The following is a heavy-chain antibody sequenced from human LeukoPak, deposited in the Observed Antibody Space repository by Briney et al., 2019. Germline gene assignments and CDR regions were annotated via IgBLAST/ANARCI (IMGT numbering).Heavy chain of an antibody. V-gene: IGHV1-69*04. CDR2: IIPIFGIA. J-gene: IGHJ4*02. CDR3: ARARESSRPDYFDY. CDR1: GGTFSSYA. Sequence: ASVKVSCKSSGGTFSSYAISWVRQAPGQGLELMGRIIPIFGIANYAQKFQGRVTITAIKSTSTAYMELSSLRSEDTDVYYCARARESSRPDYFDYGGQGTLVTVSS. D-gene: IGHD2-2*01.